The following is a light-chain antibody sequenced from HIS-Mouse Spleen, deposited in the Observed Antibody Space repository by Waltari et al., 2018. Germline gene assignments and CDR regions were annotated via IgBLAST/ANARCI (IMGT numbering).Light chain of an antibody. V-gene: IGLV2-8*01. CDR3: SSYAGSNNLGV. CDR1: SSDVGGYNF. CDR2: EVS. Sequence: QSALTQPPSASGSPGQPVTISCTGTSSDVGGYNFVPWYQQHPGKAPKLMIYEVSKRPSGVPDRFSGSKSGNTASLTVSGLQAEDEADYYCSSYAGSNNLGVFGTGTKVTVL. J-gene: IGLJ1*01.